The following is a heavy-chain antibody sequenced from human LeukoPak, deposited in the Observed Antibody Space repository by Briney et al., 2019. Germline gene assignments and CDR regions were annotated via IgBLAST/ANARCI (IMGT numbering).Heavy chain of an antibody. Sequence: PSETLSLTCAVSGYSISGGYYWGWIRQPPGKGLEWIGSIYHSGSTYYNPSLKSRVTISVDTSKNQFSLKLSSVTAADTAVYYCARLGSSFFDYWGQGTLVTVSS. CDR3: ARLGSSFFDY. CDR1: GYSISGGYY. D-gene: IGHD6-6*01. V-gene: IGHV4-38-2*01. J-gene: IGHJ4*02. CDR2: IYHSGST.